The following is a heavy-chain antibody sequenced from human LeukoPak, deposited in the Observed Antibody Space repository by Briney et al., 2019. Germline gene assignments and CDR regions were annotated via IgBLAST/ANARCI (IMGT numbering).Heavy chain of an antibody. CDR2: IRSNGGST. J-gene: IGHJ6*02. Sequence: GRSLRLSCLASGFTFSSYAMQWVRQAPGKGLEYVAAIRSNGGSTYYADSVQGRFTTSRNNSKNTLYLHMSSLRAEDTAVYYCVKSLPPYHYYGMDVWGQGTTVTVSS. V-gene: IGHV3-64D*09. CDR1: GFTFSSYA. CDR3: VKSLPPYHYYGMDV.